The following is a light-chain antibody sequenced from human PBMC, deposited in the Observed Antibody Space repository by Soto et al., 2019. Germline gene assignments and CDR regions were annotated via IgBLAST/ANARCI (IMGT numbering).Light chain of an antibody. V-gene: IGLV2-14*01. CDR2: EVS. CDR3: SSYTSTTLV. CDR1: SSDVGGYDF. Sequence: QSALTQPASVSGSPGQSITISCTGTSSDVGGYDFVSWYQHHPGKVPKLMIFEVSKRPSGVSNRFSGSKSGNTASLTISGLQAEDEADYYCSSYTSTTLVFGEGTKLTVL. J-gene: IGLJ2*01.